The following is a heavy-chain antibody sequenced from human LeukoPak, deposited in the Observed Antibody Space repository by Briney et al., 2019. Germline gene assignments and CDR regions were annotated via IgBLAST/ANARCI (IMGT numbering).Heavy chain of an antibody. CDR1: GFTFGDYA. D-gene: IGHD6-19*01. J-gene: IGHJ5*02. Sequence: GRSLRLSCTASGFTFGDYAMSWFRQAPGKGLEWVGFIRSKAYGGTTEYAASVKGRFTISRDDSKSIAYLQMNSLETEDTAVYYCTRSPLSHSSGWYLHDPWGQGTLVTVSS. CDR2: IRSKAYGGTT. V-gene: IGHV3-49*03. CDR3: TRSPLSHSSGWYLHDP.